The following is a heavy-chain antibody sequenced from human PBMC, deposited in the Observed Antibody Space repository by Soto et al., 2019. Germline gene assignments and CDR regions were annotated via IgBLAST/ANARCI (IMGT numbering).Heavy chain of an antibody. J-gene: IGHJ5*02. CDR1: GGSISSYY. D-gene: IGHD3-3*01. Sequence: SETLSLTCTVSGGSISSYYWSWIRQPPGKGLEWIGYIYYSGSTNYNPSLKSRVTISVDTSKNQLSLKLSSVTAADTAVYYCARDFSWNWFDPWGQGTLVTVSS. CDR2: IYYSGST. CDR3: ARDFSWNWFDP. V-gene: IGHV4-59*08.